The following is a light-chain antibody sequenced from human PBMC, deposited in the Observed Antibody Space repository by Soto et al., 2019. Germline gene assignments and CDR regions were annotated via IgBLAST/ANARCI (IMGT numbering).Light chain of an antibody. Sequence: DIVMTQSPLSLPVTPGEPASISCRSSQSLLHSNGYIYLDWYLQRPGQSPQLRIYLGSNRSSWVPVSFSGSVSGTDCTLKTSRVNAEYVGVYYYMQSLQTPRTFGQGTKVEIK. CDR2: LGS. CDR1: QSLLHSNGYIY. V-gene: IGKV2-28*01. CDR3: MQSLQTPRT. J-gene: IGKJ1*01.